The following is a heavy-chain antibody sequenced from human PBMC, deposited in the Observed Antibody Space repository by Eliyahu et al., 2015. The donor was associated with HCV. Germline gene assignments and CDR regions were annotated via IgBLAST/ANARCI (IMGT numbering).Heavy chain of an antibody. J-gene: IGHJ4*02. CDR1: GGSIRSGGYY. CDR3: ARDLNWGLDS. CDR2: IYYSGST. V-gene: IGHV4-31*03. D-gene: IGHD7-27*01. Sequence: QVQLQESGPGLVKPSQTLSLTCTVSGGSIRSGGYYWTWIRQHPGKGLEWIGYIYYSGSTYYNPSLESRVTISLDTSENQFSLKLSSVTAADTAVYYCARDLNWGLDSWGQGTLVTVSS.